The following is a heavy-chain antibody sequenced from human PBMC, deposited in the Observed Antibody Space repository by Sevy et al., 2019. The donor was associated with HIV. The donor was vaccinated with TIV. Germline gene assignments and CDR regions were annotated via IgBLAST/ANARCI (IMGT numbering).Heavy chain of an antibody. V-gene: IGHV1-69*13. D-gene: IGHD1-26*01. Sequence: ASVKVSCKASGGTLSSYAISWVRQAPGQGLEWMGGIIPIFGTANYAQKFQGRVTITADESTSTAYMELSSLRSEDTAVYYCARDHVSGSYLDYWGQGALVTVSS. CDR1: GGTLSSYA. CDR3: ARDHVSGSYLDY. J-gene: IGHJ4*02. CDR2: IIPIFGTA.